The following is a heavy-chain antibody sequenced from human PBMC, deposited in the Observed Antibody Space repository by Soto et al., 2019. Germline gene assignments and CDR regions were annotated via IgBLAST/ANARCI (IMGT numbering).Heavy chain of an antibody. D-gene: IGHD3-3*01. J-gene: IGHJ3*02. V-gene: IGHV3-23*01. CDR1: GFTFSSYA. Sequence: EVPLLESGGGLVQPGGSLRLSCAASGFTFSSYAMSWVRPAPGKGLEWVSAISGSGGSTYYADSVKGRFTISRDNSKNTLYLQMNSLRAEDTAVYYCAKDPFVYDFLIWGQGTMVTVSS. CDR2: ISGSGGST. CDR3: AKDPFVYDFLI.